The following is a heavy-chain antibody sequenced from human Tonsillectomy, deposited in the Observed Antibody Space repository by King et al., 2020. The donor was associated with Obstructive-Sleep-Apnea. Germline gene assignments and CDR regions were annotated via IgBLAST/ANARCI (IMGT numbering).Heavy chain of an antibody. Sequence: VQLQESGPGLVKPSETLSLTCTVSGGSISFYYWSWIRPPPGKGLEWIGYIYYNGITNYNPSLRSRVAMSVVTSKNQFSLKLWSVTAADTAVYYCARTLYGDSPYYYYAMDVWGQGTTVTVSS. D-gene: IGHD4-17*01. J-gene: IGHJ6*02. CDR1: GGSISFYY. CDR3: ARTLYGDSPYYYYAMDV. V-gene: IGHV4-59*01. CDR2: IYYNGIT.